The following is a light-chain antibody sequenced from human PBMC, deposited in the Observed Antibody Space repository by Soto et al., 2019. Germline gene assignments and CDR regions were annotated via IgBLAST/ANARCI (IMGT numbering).Light chain of an antibody. Sequence: HSALTQPASVSGSPGQSITISCTGTSSDVGTYNYVSWYQQHPGKAPKLMIYEVSNRPSGVSNRFSGSKSGNTASLTISGLQAEDEADYYCTSYTSSTTLVFGAGTKLTVL. CDR2: EVS. J-gene: IGLJ3*02. V-gene: IGLV2-14*01. CDR3: TSYTSSTTLV. CDR1: SSDVGTYNY.